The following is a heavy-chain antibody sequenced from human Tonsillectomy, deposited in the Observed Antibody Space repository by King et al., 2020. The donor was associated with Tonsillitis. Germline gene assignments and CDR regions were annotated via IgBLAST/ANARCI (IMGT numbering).Heavy chain of an antibody. V-gene: IGHV4-59*01. Sequence: VQLQESGPGLVMPSETLSLTCTVSSASINNYYWSWIRQPPGKGLEWIGYIYFTGNTHYNPSLRSRVTISIDTSKTRFSLKIDSVTAEDTAVYYCARGPTYGDYNDWGQGTLVTVSS. D-gene: IGHD4-17*01. J-gene: IGHJ4*02. CDR2: IYFTGNT. CDR1: SASINNYY. CDR3: ARGPTYGDYND.